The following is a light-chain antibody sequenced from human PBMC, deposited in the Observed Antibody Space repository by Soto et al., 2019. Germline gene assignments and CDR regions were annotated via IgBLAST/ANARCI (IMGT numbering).Light chain of an antibody. CDR1: QSLLYSPRNKSY. V-gene: IGKV4-1*01. Sequence: DIVITDSADSRSGSLGEMATINCKSNQSLLYSPRNKSYLAWFQQKPRQPPKLLIYWASSREIGVPDRFSGSESGTDFTLSISSLQPEDVAVYYCQQYFSTPPLTFGGGTKVDI. CDR2: WAS. J-gene: IGKJ4*01. CDR3: QQYFSTPPLT.